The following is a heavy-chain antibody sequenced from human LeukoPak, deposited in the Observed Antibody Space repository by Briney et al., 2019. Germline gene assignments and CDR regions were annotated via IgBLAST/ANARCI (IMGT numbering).Heavy chain of an antibody. Sequence: GGSLRLSCAASGFTVSSTYMSWVRQAPGKGLEWVSVIYSGGSTYYADSVKGRFTLSRDNSKNTLYLQMNSLRPEDTAVYYCARDKDTGFYFDYWGQGTLVNVSS. CDR3: ARDKDTGFYFDY. J-gene: IGHJ4*02. V-gene: IGHV3-53*01. CDR1: GFTVSSTY. CDR2: IYSGGST. D-gene: IGHD5-18*01.